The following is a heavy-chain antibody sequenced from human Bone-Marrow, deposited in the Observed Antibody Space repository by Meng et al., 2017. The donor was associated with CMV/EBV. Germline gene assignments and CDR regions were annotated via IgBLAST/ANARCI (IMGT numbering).Heavy chain of an antibody. CDR3: ARGSWNYDF. Sequence: ASVKVPCKASGYTFTTYSITWVRQAPGQGLEWMGWISPYNGNTDYAQKFQGRVTMTTDTSTSTAYMEVRSLTSDDTAIYYCARGSWNYDFWGRGTLVTLYS. V-gene: IGHV1-18*01. CDR2: ISPYNGNT. J-gene: IGHJ2*01. CDR1: GYTFTTYS.